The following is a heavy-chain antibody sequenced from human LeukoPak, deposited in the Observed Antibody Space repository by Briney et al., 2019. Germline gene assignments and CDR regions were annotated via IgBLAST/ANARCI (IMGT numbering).Heavy chain of an antibody. CDR2: IRYGGSGSNE. D-gene: IGHD1-14*01. CDR3: AKSRAPTAAPDAFDF. V-gene: IGHV3-30*02. Sequence: GGSLRLSCRASGFTFSNYGIHWVRQAPGKGLEWVAFIRYGGSGSNEYYADSVKGRFTISRDNSKSSLYLQMNRLRSEDTAVYYCAKSRAPTAAPDAFDFWGQGTMVTVSS. CDR1: GFTFSNYG. J-gene: IGHJ3*01.